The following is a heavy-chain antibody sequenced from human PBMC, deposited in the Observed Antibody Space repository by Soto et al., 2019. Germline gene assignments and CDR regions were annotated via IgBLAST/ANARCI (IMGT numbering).Heavy chain of an antibody. J-gene: IGHJ5*02. D-gene: IGHD2-21*01. V-gene: IGHV4-31*03. CDR1: GGSISSGGYY. CDR3: ATLPPRIVVTLLPIPS. CDR2: IYYSGST. Sequence: PSETPSLTCTVSGGSISSGGYYWSWIRQHPGKGLEWIGYIYYSGSTYYNPSLKSRVTISVDTSKNQFSLKLSSVTAADTAVYYCATLPPRIVVTLLPIPSWGQGIQVTVSS.